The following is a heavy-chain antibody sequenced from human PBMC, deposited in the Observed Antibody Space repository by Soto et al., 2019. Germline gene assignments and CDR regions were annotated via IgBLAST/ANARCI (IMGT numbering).Heavy chain of an antibody. CDR1: GFTFSSYG. CDR2: IWYDGSNK. Sequence: GGSLRLSCAASGFTFSSYGMHWVRQAPGKGLEWVAVIWYDGSNKYYADSVKGRFTISRDNSKNTLYLQMNSLRAEDTAVYYCARAEGFLEWFEYFDYWGQGTLVTVSS. CDR3: ARAEGFLEWFEYFDY. D-gene: IGHD3-3*01. V-gene: IGHV3-33*01. J-gene: IGHJ4*02.